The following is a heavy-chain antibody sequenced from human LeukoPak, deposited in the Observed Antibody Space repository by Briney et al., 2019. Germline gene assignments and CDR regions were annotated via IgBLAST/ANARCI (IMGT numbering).Heavy chain of an antibody. J-gene: IGHJ4*02. CDR3: ARRLTYYYDSSSYDY. CDR1: GYSFTSYW. Sequence: GESLKISCTGSGYSFTSYWISWVRQMPGKGLEWMGRIDPSDSYTNYSPSFQGHVTISADKSISTAYLQWSSLKASDTAMYYCARRLTYYYDSSSYDYWGQGTLVTVSS. D-gene: IGHD3-22*01. V-gene: IGHV5-10-1*01. CDR2: IDPSDSYT.